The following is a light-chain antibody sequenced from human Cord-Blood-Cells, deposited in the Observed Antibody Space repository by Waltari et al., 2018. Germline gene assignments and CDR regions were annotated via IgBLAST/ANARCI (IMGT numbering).Light chain of an antibody. CDR3: QSYDSSLSGYVV. V-gene: IGLV1-40*01. J-gene: IGLJ2*01. CDR2: GNG. CDR1: SSNIGAGYD. Sequence: QSVLTQPHSVSGAPGQRVTISCTGSSSNIGAGYDVHWYQQLPGTAPKLLIYGNGNRPSGVPDLFSGSNSGTSASLAITGLQAEDEADYYCQSYDSSLSGYVVFGGGTKLTVL.